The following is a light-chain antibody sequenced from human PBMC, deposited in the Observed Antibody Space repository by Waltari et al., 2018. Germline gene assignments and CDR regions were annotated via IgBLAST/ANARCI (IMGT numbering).Light chain of an antibody. CDR3: QQRHSWPLT. Sequence: EIVLTQSPDTLSLSPGEKATLSCRASQSVDTYLGWYQQKPGQAPRLIISDASTRATGIPARFGGSGSGTYFTLTISSLEPEDFALYYCQQRHSWPLTFGGGTKVEVK. CDR2: DAS. CDR1: QSVDTY. V-gene: IGKV3-11*01. J-gene: IGKJ4*01.